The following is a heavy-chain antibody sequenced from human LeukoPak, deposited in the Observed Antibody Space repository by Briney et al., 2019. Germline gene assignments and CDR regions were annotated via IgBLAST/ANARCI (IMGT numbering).Heavy chain of an antibody. CDR3: ARGEGYSNYYYYGMDV. V-gene: IGHV4-59*01. Sequence: SETLSLTCTVSGGSISSYYWSWIRQPPGKGLEWIGYIYYSGSTNYNPSLKSRVTISVDTSKNQFSLKLSSVTAADTAVYYCARGEGYSNYYYYGMDVWGQGTTVTVSS. CDR2: IYYSGST. J-gene: IGHJ6*02. D-gene: IGHD4-11*01. CDR1: GGSISSYY.